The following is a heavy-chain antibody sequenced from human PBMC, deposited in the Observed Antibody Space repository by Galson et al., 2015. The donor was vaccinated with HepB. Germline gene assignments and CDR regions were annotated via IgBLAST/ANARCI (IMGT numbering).Heavy chain of an antibody. D-gene: IGHD3-22*01. V-gene: IGHV1-69*13. CDR1: GGTFSSYA. J-gene: IGHJ3*02. CDR2: IIPIFGTA. Sequence: SVKVSCKASGGTFSSYAISWVRQAPGQGLEWMGGIIPIFGTANYAQKFQGRVTITADESTSTAYMELSSLRSEDTAVYYCASLGNYDSSGYYSFHIWGQGTMVTVSS. CDR3: ASLGNYDSSGYYSFHI.